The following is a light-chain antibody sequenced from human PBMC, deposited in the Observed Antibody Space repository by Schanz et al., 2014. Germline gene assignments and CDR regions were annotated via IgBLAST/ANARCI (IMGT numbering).Light chain of an antibody. J-gene: IGLJ2*01. CDR3: AAWDDSLNGHVV. CDR1: SSNIGSNT. Sequence: QSVLTQPPSASGTPGQRVTISCSGGSSNIGSNTVDWYQQLPGTAPKLLIYSSNQRPSGVPDRFSGSKSGTSASLAISGLQSEDEAHYYCAAWDDSLNGHVVFGGGTKVTVL. CDR2: SSN. V-gene: IGLV1-44*01.